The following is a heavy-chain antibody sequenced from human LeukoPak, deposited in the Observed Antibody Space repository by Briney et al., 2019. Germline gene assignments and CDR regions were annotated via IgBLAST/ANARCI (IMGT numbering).Heavy chain of an antibody. D-gene: IGHD4-17*01. Sequence: RRSLRLSRAASGFTFSSYAMHWGRQAPGKGLERVAVISYDGSNKYYADSVKGRFTISRDNSKNTLYLQMNSLRAEDTAVYYCARAGDGDQVDAFDIWGQGTMVTVSS. V-gene: IGHV3-30-3*01. CDR3: ARAGDGDQVDAFDI. CDR2: ISYDGSNK. J-gene: IGHJ3*02. CDR1: GFTFSSYA.